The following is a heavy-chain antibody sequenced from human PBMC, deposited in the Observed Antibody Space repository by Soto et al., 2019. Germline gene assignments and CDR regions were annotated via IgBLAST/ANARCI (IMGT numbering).Heavy chain of an antibody. CDR2: MYPNSGNT. J-gene: IGHJ3*02. V-gene: IGHV1-8*01. CDR3: ARAGYCSGGSCYSIFRAFDI. D-gene: IGHD2-15*01. CDR1: GYTFTSYD. Sequence: QVQLVQSGAEVKKPGASVKVSCKASGYTFTSYDINWVRQATGQGLEWMGWMYPNSGNTGYAQKFQGRVTMTRNTSISTAYMELSSLRSEDTAVYYCARAGYCSGGSCYSIFRAFDIWGQGTMVTVSS.